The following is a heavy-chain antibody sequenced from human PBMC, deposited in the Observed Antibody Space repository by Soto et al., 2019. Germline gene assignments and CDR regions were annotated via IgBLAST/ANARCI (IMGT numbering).Heavy chain of an antibody. V-gene: IGHV3-23*01. CDR1: GFTFSSYA. D-gene: IGHD6-19*01. Sequence: GSLRLSCAASGFTFSSYAMSWVRQAPGKGLEWVSAISGSGGSTYYADSVKGRFTISRDNSKNTLYLQMNSLRAEDTAVYYCAKVLAVAGTRYYYYGMDVWGQGTTVTV. J-gene: IGHJ6*02. CDR3: AKVLAVAGTRYYYYGMDV. CDR2: ISGSGGST.